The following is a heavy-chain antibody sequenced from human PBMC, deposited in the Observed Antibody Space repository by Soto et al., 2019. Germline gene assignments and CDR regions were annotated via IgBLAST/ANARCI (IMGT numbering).Heavy chain of an antibody. CDR3: ATSDYDFWSGPYGMDV. D-gene: IGHD3-3*01. CDR2: IYYSGST. J-gene: IGHJ6*02. V-gene: IGHV4-39*01. CDR1: GGSISSSSYY. Sequence: SETLSLTCTVSGGSISSSSYYWGWIRQPPGKGLEWIGSIYYSGSTYYNPSLKSRVTISADTSKNQFSLKLSSVTAADTAVYYCATSDYDFWSGPYGMDVWGQGTTVTVSS.